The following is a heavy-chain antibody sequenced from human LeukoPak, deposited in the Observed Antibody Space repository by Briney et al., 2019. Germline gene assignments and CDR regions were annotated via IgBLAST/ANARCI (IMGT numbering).Heavy chain of an antibody. CDR2: INPNSGGT. Sequence: ASVKVSCKASGYTFTGYYMNWVRQAPGEGLEWMGWINPNSGGTNYAQKFQGRVTMTRDTSISTAYMELSRLRSDDTAVYYCARQVATISDDAFDIWGQGTMVTVSS. J-gene: IGHJ3*02. D-gene: IGHD5-12*01. CDR3: ARQVATISDDAFDI. V-gene: IGHV1-2*02. CDR1: GYTFTGYY.